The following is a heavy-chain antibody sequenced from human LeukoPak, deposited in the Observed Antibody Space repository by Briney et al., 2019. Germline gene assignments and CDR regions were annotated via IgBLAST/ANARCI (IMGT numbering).Heavy chain of an antibody. V-gene: IGHV3-21*01. CDR2: ISSSSSYI. CDR1: GFTFSSYS. D-gene: IGHD3-10*01. Sequence: NPGGSLRLSCAASGFTFSSYSMKWVRQAPGKGLEWVSSISSSSSYIYYADSVKGRFTISRDNAKNSLYLQMNSLRAEDTAVYYCASLGVTTFDYWGQGTLVTVSS. J-gene: IGHJ4*02. CDR3: ASLGVTTFDY.